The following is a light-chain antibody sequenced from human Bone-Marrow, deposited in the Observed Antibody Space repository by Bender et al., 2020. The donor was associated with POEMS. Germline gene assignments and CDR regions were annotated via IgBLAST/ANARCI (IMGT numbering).Light chain of an antibody. CDR2: SSR. J-gene: IGLJ3*02. CDR3: AVWDDSLNGWV. Sequence: QSVLTQPPSASGTPGQRVTISCSGGSSNIGAHAVNWYQHLPGTAPKLLIYSSRRRPSEVPDRVSGSRSGTSASLAISGLQSEDEADYYCAVWDDSLNGWVFGGGTKLTVL. V-gene: IGLV1-44*01. CDR1: SSNIGAHA.